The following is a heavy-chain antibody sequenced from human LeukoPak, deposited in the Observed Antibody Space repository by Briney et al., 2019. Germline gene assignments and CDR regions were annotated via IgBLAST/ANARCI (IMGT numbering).Heavy chain of an antibody. Sequence: ASVKVSCKASGYTFTSYGISWVRQAPGQGLEWMGWISAYNDNTNYAQKLQGRVTMSTDTSTSTAYMELRSLRSDDTAVYYCARVHYDILTGYSYFDYWGQGTLVTVSS. J-gene: IGHJ4*02. CDR1: GYTFTSYG. CDR3: ARVHYDILTGYSYFDY. CDR2: ISAYNDNT. D-gene: IGHD3-9*01. V-gene: IGHV1-18*01.